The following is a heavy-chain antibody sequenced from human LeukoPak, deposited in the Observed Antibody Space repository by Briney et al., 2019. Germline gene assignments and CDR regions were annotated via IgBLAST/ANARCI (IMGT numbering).Heavy chain of an antibody. V-gene: IGHV3-48*01. Sequence: PGGSLRLSCAASGFTFSSYSMNWVRQAPGKGLEGFSYISSSSSIIYYADSVKGRFTISRDNAKNSLYLQMNSLRAEDTAVYYCARGGITIFGEATTPFDYWGQGTLVTVSS. J-gene: IGHJ4*02. CDR1: GFTFSSYS. CDR3: ARGGITIFGEATTPFDY. CDR2: ISSSSSII. D-gene: IGHD3-3*01.